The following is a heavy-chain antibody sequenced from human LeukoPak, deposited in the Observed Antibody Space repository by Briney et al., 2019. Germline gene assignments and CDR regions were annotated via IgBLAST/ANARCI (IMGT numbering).Heavy chain of an antibody. J-gene: IGHJ6*03. CDR1: GFTFSSYG. V-gene: IGHV3-33*06. D-gene: IGHD3-9*01. CDR3: AKELRYFDWLLTDYYYYMDV. CDR2: IWYDGSNK. Sequence: PGRSLRLSCAASGFTFSSYGMHWVRQAPGKGLEWVAAIWYDGSNKYYADSVKGRFTISRDNSKNTLYLQMNSLRAEDTAVYYCAKELRYFDWLLTDYYYYMDVWGKGTTVTVSS.